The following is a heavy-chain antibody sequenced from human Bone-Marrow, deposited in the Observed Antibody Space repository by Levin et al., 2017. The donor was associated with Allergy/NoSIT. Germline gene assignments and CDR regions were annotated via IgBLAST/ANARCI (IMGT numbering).Heavy chain of an antibody. J-gene: IGHJ6*02. D-gene: IGHD2-15*01. Sequence: GESLKISCAGSGFTFSDHYMDWVRQAPGKGLEWVGRTRNKVNSYTTEYAASVKGRFTISRDDSSLYLQMNNLKAEDTAVYYCATASCSGGDCYNYYYYAMDVWGQGTTVTVSS. CDR3: ATASCSGGDCYNYYYYAMDV. V-gene: IGHV3-72*01. CDR1: GFTFSDHY. CDR2: TRNKVNSYTT.